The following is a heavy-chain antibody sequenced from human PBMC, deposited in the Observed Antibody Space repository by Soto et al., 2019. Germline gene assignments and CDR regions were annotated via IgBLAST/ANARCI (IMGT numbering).Heavy chain of an antibody. D-gene: IGHD2-2*01. Sequence: GGSLRLSCAASGCTFSSHAMSWVRQAPGKGLEWVSAISGSGVSTYYADSVKGRFTISRDNSKNTLYLQMNSLRAEDTAVYYCAKGVPAAGYYYYGMDVWGQGTTVTVSS. V-gene: IGHV3-23*01. J-gene: IGHJ6*02. CDR3: AKGVPAAGYYYYGMDV. CDR1: GCTFSSHA. CDR2: ISGSGVST.